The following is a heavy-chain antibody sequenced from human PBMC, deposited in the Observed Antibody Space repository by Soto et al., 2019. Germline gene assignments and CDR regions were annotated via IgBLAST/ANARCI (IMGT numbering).Heavy chain of an antibody. V-gene: IGHV3-9*01. D-gene: IGHD4-17*01. CDR3: AKDIGGHGLDY. CDR1: GFTFDDYA. J-gene: IGHJ4*02. Sequence: EVQLVESGGGLVQPGRSLRLSCAASGFTFDDYAMHWVRQAPGKGLEWVSGISWNSGSIGYADSVKGRFTISRDNAKNSLYLQMNSLRAEDTALYYCAKDIGGHGLDYWVQGTLVTVSS. CDR2: ISWNSGSI.